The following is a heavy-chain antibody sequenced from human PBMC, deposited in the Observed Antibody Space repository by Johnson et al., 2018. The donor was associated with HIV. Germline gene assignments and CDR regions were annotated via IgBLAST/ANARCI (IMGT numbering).Heavy chain of an antibody. CDR3: TTVAAFGAFDI. CDR1: GFTFSNVW. Sequence: VQLVESGGGLIQPGGSLRLSCAASGFTFSNVWMTWVRQAPGKGLEWVGRIKRKIEGETTDYAAPVKGRFTISRDDSKNTVYLQMNSLKTEDTAIYYCTTVAAFGAFDIWGQGTMVTVSS. J-gene: IGHJ3*02. D-gene: IGHD3-16*01. CDR2: IKRKIEGETT. V-gene: IGHV3-15*01.